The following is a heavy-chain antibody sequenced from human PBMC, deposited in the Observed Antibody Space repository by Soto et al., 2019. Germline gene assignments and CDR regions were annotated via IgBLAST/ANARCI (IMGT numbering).Heavy chain of an antibody. Sequence: GASLKISCKGSGYSFTTYWIGWVRQMPGKGLEWMGFIYPGDSDTRYSPSFQGQVTISADKSISTAYLQWSSLKASDTAIYYCARRNDYGDGQLQYWGQGTLVTVSS. CDR2: IYPGDSDT. V-gene: IGHV5-51*01. D-gene: IGHD4-17*01. CDR3: ARRNDYGDGQLQY. CDR1: GYSFTTYW. J-gene: IGHJ4*02.